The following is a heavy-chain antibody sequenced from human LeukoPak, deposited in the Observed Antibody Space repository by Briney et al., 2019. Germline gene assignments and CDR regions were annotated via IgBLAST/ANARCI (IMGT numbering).Heavy chain of an antibody. CDR2: IQYDGSHK. D-gene: IGHD1-1*01. CDR3: AKGPTYFDY. V-gene: IGHV3-30*02. J-gene: IGHJ4*02. CDR1: GFTFSSYD. Sequence: GGSLRLSCAASGFTFSSYDMHWVRQAPGKGLEWVAFIQYDGSHKYYADSVKGRFTVSRDNSKNTLYLQMDSLRAEDTAVYYCAKGPTYFDYWGQGTLVIVSS.